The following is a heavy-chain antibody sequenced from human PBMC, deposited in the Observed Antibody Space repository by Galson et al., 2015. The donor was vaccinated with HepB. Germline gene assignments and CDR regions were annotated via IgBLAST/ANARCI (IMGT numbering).Heavy chain of an antibody. V-gene: IGHV1-18*04. D-gene: IGHD1-1*01. CDR2: ISAYNGNT. J-gene: IGHJ3*02. Sequence: SVKVSCKASGYTFTSYGISWVRQAPGQGLEWMGWISAYNGNTNYAQKLQGRVTMTTDTSTSTAYMELRSLRSDDTAVYYCAGSLTGADAFDIWGQGTMITVSS. CDR1: GYTFTSYG. CDR3: AGSLTGADAFDI.